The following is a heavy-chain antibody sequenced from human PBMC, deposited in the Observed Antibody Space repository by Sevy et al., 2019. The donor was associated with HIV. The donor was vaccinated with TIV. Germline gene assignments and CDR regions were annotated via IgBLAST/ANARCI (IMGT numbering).Heavy chain of an antibody. V-gene: IGHV3-30*04. Sequence: GGSLRLSCAASGFIFSNYAIHWVHRAPGKGLEWVAVISYDGSNKHYAASVKGRFTISRDNSRNTLFLQMNSLRLDDTAVYYCARDPTFSSDTRGYYPFDSWGQGTLVTVSS. CDR3: ARDPTFSSDTRGYYPFDS. D-gene: IGHD3-22*01. J-gene: IGHJ4*02. CDR1: GFIFSNYA. CDR2: ISYDGSNK.